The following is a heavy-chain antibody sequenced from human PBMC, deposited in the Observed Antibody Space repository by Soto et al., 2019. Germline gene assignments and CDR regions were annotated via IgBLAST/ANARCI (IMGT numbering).Heavy chain of an antibody. CDR3: ARDVTVTRKRGGAFDY. V-gene: IGHV3-30-3*01. D-gene: IGHD3-10*01. CDR2: ISYDGSNK. J-gene: IGHJ4*02. Sequence: GGSLRLSCAASGFTFSSYALHWVRPAPGKGLEWVAVISYDGSNKYYADSVKGRFTISRDNSKNTLYLQMNSLRAEDTAVYYCARDVTVTRKRGGAFDYWGQGTLGTVSS. CDR1: GFTFSSYA.